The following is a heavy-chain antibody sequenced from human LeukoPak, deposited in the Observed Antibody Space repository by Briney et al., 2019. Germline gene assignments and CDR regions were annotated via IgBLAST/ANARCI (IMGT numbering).Heavy chain of an antibody. CDR3: ATDIGRGYYYDSSGYHRFDP. J-gene: IGHJ5*02. D-gene: IGHD3-22*01. CDR2: FDPEDGET. V-gene: IGHV1-24*01. Sequence: ASVKVSCKVSGYTLTELSMHWVRQAPGKGLEWMGGFDPEDGETIYAQKFQGRVTMTEDTSTDTAYMELSSLGTEDQAVYYCATDIGRGYYYDSSGYHRFDPWGQGTLVTVSS. CDR1: GYTLTELS.